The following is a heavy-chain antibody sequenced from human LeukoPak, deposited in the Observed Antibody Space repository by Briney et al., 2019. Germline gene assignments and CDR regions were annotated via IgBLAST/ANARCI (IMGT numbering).Heavy chain of an antibody. CDR2: ISAYNGNT. V-gene: IGHV1-18*01. Sequence: GASVKVSCKASGYTFTSYGISWARQATGQGLEWMGWISAYNGNTNYAQKLQGRVTMTTDTSTSTAYMELRSLRSDDTAVYYCARGPLGYCSGGSCSNWFDPWGQGTLVTVSS. D-gene: IGHD2-15*01. J-gene: IGHJ5*02. CDR1: GYTFTSYG. CDR3: ARGPLGYCSGGSCSNWFDP.